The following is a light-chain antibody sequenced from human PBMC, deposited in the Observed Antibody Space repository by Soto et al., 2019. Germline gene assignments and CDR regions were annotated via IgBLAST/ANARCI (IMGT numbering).Light chain of an antibody. CDR2: AAS. J-gene: IGKJ1*01. V-gene: IGKV1-39*01. CDR1: QSISSY. Sequence: DIQMTQSPSSLSAAVGYRVTITCRASQSISSYLNWYQQKPGKAPKLLIYAASSLQSGGPSRFSGSGSGTEYTLTISSLKPEDFATYDGQHSYSTPGKFGQGIKVDIK. CDR3: QHSYSTPGK.